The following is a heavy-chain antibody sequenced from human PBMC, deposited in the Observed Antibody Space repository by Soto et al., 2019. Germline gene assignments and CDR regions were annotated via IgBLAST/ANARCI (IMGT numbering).Heavy chain of an antibody. CDR3: ARWLRVSDAFDV. D-gene: IGHD5-12*01. CDR2: IIPILDMA. V-gene: IGHV1-69*02. Sequence: SVKVSCKASGGTFSSYPITWVRQAPGQGLEWMGRIIPILDMANYAQKFQGRVTITADKSTRTAYMELSSLRSDDTAVYYCARWLRVSDAFDVWGQGTMVTVSS. CDR1: GGTFSSYP. J-gene: IGHJ3*01.